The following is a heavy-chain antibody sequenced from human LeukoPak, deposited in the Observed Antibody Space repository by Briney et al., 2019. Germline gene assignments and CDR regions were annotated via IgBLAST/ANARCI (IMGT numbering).Heavy chain of an antibody. D-gene: IGHD6-19*01. CDR2: ISSSSSTI. V-gene: IGHV3-48*01. CDR1: GFTFSSYS. Sequence: GGSLRLSCAASGFTFSSYSMNWVRQAPGKGLEWVSYISSSSSTIYYADSVKGRFTISRDNAKNSRYLQMNSLRAEDTAVYYCARDMSSSGWYDHGGMDVWGQGTTVTVSS. J-gene: IGHJ6*02. CDR3: ARDMSSSGWYDHGGMDV.